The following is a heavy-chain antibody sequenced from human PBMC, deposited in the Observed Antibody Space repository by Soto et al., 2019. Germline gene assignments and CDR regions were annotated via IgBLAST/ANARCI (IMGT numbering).Heavy chain of an antibody. CDR2: IIPIFGTA. V-gene: IGHV1-69*06. CDR1: GGTFSSYA. J-gene: IGHJ3*02. Sequence: QVQLVQSGAEVKKPGSSGKVSCKASGGTFSSYAISWVRQAPGQGLEWMGGIIPIFGTANYAQKFQGRVTITADKSTITAYMELSSLRSEDTAVYYCARAPNYYDSSGYYAVGAFDIWGQGTMVTVSS. D-gene: IGHD3-22*01. CDR3: ARAPNYYDSSGYYAVGAFDI.